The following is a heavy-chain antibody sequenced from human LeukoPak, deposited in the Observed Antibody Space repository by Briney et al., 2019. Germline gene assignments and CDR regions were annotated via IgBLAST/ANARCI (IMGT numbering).Heavy chain of an antibody. CDR2: ISSSSRYI. D-gene: IGHD3/OR15-3a*01. J-gene: IGHJ4*02. V-gene: IGHV3-21*01. CDR1: GFTFSSYS. CDR3: ARDMDWVLDY. Sequence: GGSLRPSCAASGFTFSSYSMNWVRQAPGKGLEWVSSISSSSRYIYYADSVKGRFTISRDNAKNSLYLQMNSLRAEDTAVYYCARDMDWVLDYWGQGTLVTVSS.